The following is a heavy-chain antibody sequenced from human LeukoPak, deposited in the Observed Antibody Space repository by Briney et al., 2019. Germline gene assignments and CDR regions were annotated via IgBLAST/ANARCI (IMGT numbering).Heavy chain of an antibody. CDR3: AKDLLLGWELQGSGAFDI. J-gene: IGHJ3*02. CDR2: IKQDGSEK. CDR1: GFTFSSYW. Sequence: QSGGSLRLSCAASGFTFSSYWMSWVRQAPGKGLEWVANIKQDGSEKYYVDSVKGRFTISRDNAKNTLYLQMNSLRAEDTAVYYCAKDLLLGWELQGSGAFDIWGQGTMVTVSS. V-gene: IGHV3-7*03. D-gene: IGHD1-26*01.